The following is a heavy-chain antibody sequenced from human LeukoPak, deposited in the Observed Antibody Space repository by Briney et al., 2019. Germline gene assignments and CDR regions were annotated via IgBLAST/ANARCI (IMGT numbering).Heavy chain of an antibody. CDR1: GFTFSDYY. V-gene: IGHV3-11*01. D-gene: IGHD5-18*01. J-gene: IGHJ6*03. CDR2: INQNSYTI. CDR3: AKPTIQYYYMDV. Sequence: PGGSLRLSCAASGFTFSDYYMTWIRQAPGKGLEWISNINQNSYTIYYADSVKGRFTISRDNSNNTLYLQVNSLRAEDTAVYYCAKPTIQYYYMDVWGKGTTVTVSS.